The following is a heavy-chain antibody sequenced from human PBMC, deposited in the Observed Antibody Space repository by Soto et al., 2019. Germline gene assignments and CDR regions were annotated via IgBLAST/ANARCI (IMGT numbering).Heavy chain of an antibody. J-gene: IGHJ6*02. D-gene: IGHD6-19*01. CDR3: AKVRYSSPMGYYYGMAV. CDR1: GVTFSKYI. V-gene: IGHV1-69*01. Sequence: QVQLEQSGGEVKKPGSSVKVSCKASGVTFSKYIMTWVRQAPGLGLEWVGGIIPIFGTANYAQKFQGRVTITADESTSTSYLEVSNLRSEDTAVYYCAKVRYSSPMGYYYGMAVWGQGPAVTVSS. CDR2: IIPIFGTA.